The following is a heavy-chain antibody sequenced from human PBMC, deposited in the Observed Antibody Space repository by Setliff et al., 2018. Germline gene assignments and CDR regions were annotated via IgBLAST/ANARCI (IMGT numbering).Heavy chain of an antibody. J-gene: IGHJ3*02. V-gene: IGHV1-46*01. D-gene: IGHD3-22*01. CDR2: INPSSGRT. Sequence: ASVKVSCKASGYTFTSHYMHWVRQAPGLGLEWMGTINPSSGRTSYAQKFQGRVTMTRGTSTSTVYMDMSSLRSEDTAVYYCARDVFPYHYEGAFDIWGRVTMVTVSS. CDR3: ARDVFPYHYEGAFDI. CDR1: GYTFTSHY.